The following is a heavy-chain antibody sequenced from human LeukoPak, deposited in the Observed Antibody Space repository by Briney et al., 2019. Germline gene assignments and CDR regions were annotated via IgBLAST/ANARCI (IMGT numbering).Heavy chain of an antibody. J-gene: IGHJ4*02. Sequence: KPSETLSLTCTVSGGSISSSSYYWGWIRQPPGKGLEWIGSIYDSGSTYYNPSLKSRVTISVDTSKNQFSLKLSSVTAADTAVCYCARQGYSYGYLLDYWGQGTLVTVSS. CDR3: ARQGYSYGYLLDY. D-gene: IGHD5-18*01. CDR1: GGSISSSSYY. V-gene: IGHV4-39*01. CDR2: IYDSGST.